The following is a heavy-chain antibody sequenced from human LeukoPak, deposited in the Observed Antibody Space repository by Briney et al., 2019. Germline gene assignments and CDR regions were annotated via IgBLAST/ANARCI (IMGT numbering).Heavy chain of an antibody. CDR2: IYYTGST. CDR3: ARGRSSGWYIDAFDI. D-gene: IGHD6-19*01. J-gene: IGHJ3*02. V-gene: IGHV4-59*01. Sequence: PSETLSLTCIVSGGSISSYYWSWIRQPPGKGLEWIGYIYYTGSTNYNPSLNSRVTMSVDTSRTQFSLKLTSVAAADTAVYYCARGRSSGWYIDAFDIWGQGTMVTVSS. CDR1: GGSISSYY.